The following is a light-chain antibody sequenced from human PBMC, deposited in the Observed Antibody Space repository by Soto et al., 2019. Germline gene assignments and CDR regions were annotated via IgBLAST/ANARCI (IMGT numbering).Light chain of an antibody. CDR1: QSISSW. V-gene: IGKV1-5*01. CDR2: DAS. Sequence: DIQMTQSPSTLSASVGDRVTITCRASQSISSWLAWYQQKPGKAPKLLIYDASSLESGVPSRFSGSGSGTDFTLTISRLQPEDFATYYCQQSYSTPITFGQGTQLEIK. J-gene: IGKJ5*01. CDR3: QQSYSTPIT.